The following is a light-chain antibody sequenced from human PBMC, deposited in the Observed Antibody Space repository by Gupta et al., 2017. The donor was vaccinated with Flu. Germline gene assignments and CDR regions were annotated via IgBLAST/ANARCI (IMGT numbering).Light chain of an antibody. V-gene: IGKV1-39*01. J-gene: IGKJ4*01. Sequence: PSSLSASVGDRVTITCRASQSISSYLNWYQPKPGKAPKLLIYAASSLQSGVPSRFSGSGSGTDFTLTISSLQPEDFATYYCQQSYSTPLTFGGGTKVEIK. CDR3: QQSYSTPLT. CDR2: AAS. CDR1: QSISSY.